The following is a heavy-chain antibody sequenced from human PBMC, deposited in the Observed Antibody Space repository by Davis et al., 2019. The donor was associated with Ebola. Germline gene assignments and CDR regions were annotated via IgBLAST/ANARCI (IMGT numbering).Heavy chain of an antibody. D-gene: IGHD3-10*01. CDR2: ISAYNGNT. CDR3: ARDEVTMVRGVPDPMDV. Sequence: AASVKVSCKASGYTFTSYGISWVRQAPGQGLEWMGWISAYNGNTNYAQKFQGRVTITADKSTSTAYMELSSLRSEDTAVYYCARDEVTMVRGVPDPMDVWGQGTTVTVSS. J-gene: IGHJ6*02. V-gene: IGHV1-18*04. CDR1: GYTFTSYG.